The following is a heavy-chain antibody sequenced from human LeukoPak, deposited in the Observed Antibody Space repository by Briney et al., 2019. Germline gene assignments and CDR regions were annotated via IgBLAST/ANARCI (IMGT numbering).Heavy chain of an antibody. CDR3: AKIAYGANFFDY. D-gene: IGHD4/OR15-4a*01. Sequence: ASAKVSCKASGYTFTNYDINWVRQAPGQGLEWMGWISTYNGNTNYAQKLQGRVTMTTDTSTSTVYMEVRSLRSDDTAVYYCAKIAYGANFFDYWGQGTLVTVSS. CDR1: GYTFTNYD. V-gene: IGHV1-18*01. CDR2: ISTYNGNT. J-gene: IGHJ4*02.